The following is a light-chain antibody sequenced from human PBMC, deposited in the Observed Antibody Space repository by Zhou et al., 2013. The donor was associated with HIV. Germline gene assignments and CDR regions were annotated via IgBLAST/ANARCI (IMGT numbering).Light chain of an antibody. Sequence: QSALTQPASVSGSPGQSITISCTGTASDVGGYNYVSWYQQHPGKAPKLIIYDVSKRPSGVSDRFSGSKSGNTASLTISGLQAEDEADYYCSSYTSSIFYVFGTGTKVTVL. CDR1: ASDVGGYNY. CDR2: DVS. J-gene: IGLJ1*01. CDR3: SSYTSSIFYV. V-gene: IGLV2-14*01.